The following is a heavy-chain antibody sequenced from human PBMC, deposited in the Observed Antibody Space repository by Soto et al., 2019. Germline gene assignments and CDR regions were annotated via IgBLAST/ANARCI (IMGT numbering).Heavy chain of an antibody. J-gene: IGHJ5*02. CDR2: VTDSGGST. D-gene: IGHD2-2*01. Sequence: EVQLLESGGALVQPGGSLKLSCAASGFTFSSYAMSWVRQAPGKGLEWVSTVTDSGGSTYYADSVKGRFTISRDNSKHTLYLQMSGLRAEDTAVYYCATDPMPYPSGSDDCFDPWGQGTLVTVSS. V-gene: IGHV3-23*01. CDR1: GFTFSSYA. CDR3: ATDPMPYPSGSDDCFDP.